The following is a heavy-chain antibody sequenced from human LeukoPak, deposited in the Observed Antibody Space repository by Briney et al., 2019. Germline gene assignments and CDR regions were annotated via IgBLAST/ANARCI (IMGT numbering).Heavy chain of an antibody. CDR2: ISDNGDTT. CDR3: AKDHAPDIMSSRYFDS. D-gene: IGHD3-16*01. J-gene: IGHJ4*02. Sequence: PGGSLRLSCAASGFTFSSYAMSWVRQAPGKGLEWVSGISDNGDTTYHADSVKGRFTMSRDNSKNTVYLQMNSLRAEDTAVYYCAKDHAPDIMSSRYFDSWGQGALVTVSS. CDR1: GFTFSSYA. V-gene: IGHV3-23*01.